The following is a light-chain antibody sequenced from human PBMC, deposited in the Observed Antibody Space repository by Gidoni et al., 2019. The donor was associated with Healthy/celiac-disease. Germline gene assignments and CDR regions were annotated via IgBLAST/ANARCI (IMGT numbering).Light chain of an antibody. V-gene: IGLV2-14*01. CDR1: SSDVCGYNY. CDR2: EVS. CDR3: SSYTSSSTLVV. Sequence: QSALTQPASVSGSPGQSITISCTGTSSDVCGYNYVSWYQQNPGKAPKLMIYEVSNRPSGVSNRFSGSKSGNTASLTISWLQAEDEADYYCSSYTSSSTLVVFGGGTKLTVL. J-gene: IGLJ2*01.